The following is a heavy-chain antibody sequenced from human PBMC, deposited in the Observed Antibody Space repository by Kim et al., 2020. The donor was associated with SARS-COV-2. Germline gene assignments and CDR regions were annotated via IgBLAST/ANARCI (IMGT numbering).Heavy chain of an antibody. J-gene: IGHJ5*02. CDR1: GFTFTDYY. V-gene: IGHV3-11*04. D-gene: IGHD3-16*01. CDR2: ISPSGSMM. Sequence: GGSLRLSCAASGFTFTDYYMSWIRQAPGKGLEWVSYISPSGSMMFYIDSVRGRFTISRDNAKNSLYLQMNSLRVEDTAVYYCAREGGRWGSWPWGQGTLVTVSS. CDR3: AREGGRWGSWP.